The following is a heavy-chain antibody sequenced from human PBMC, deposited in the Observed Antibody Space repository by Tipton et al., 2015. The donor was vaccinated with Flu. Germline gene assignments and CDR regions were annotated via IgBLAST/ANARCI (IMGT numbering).Heavy chain of an antibody. CDR2: IYYSGST. J-gene: IGHJ4*02. CDR1: GGSISSYY. CDR3: ARAPYGPPFDY. D-gene: IGHD4-17*01. Sequence: TLSLTCTVSGGSISSYYWSWIRQPPGKGLEWIGYIYYSGSTNYNPSLKSRVTISVDTSKNQFSLKLSSVTAADTAVYYCARAPYGPPFDYWGQGTLVTVSS. V-gene: IGHV4-59*01.